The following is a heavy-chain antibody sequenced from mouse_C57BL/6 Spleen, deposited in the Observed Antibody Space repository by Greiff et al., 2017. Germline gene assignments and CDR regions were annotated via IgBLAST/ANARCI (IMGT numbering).Heavy chain of an antibody. CDR3: ALTPAPYYAMDY. Sequence: QVQLQQSGPELVKPGASVKISCKASGYAFSSSWMNWVKQRPGQGLEWIGRIYPGDGDTNYNGKFKGKATLTADKSSSTAYMQLSSLTSEDSAVYVCALTPAPYYAMDYWGQGTSVTVSS. V-gene: IGHV1-82*01. CDR2: IYPGDGDT. CDR1: GYAFSSSW. J-gene: IGHJ4*01.